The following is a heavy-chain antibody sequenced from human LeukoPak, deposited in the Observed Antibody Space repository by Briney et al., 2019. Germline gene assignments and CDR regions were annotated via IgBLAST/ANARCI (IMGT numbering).Heavy chain of an antibody. V-gene: IGHV4-59*12. D-gene: IGHD3-22*01. CDR3: ARAADYYDSSGYFDY. CDR2: IYYSGST. J-gene: IGHJ4*02. Sequence: SETLSLTCTVSGGSISSYYWSWIRQPPGKGLEWIGSIYYSGSTYYNPSLKSRVTISVDTSKNQFSLKLSSVTAADTAVYYCARAADYYDSSGYFDYWGQGTLVTVSS. CDR1: GGSISSYY.